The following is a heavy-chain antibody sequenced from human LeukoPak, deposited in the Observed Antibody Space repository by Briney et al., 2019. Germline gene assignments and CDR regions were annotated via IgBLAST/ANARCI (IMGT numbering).Heavy chain of an antibody. CDR2: IIPIFGTA. CDR3: ARGGLELLFGGSSWFDP. D-gene: IGHD1-7*01. CDR1: GGTFSSYA. Sequence: ASVKVSCKASGGTFSSYAISWVRQAPGQGLEWMGGIIPIFGTANYAQKFQGRVTITTDESTSTAYMELSSLRSDDTAVYYCARGGLELLFGGSSWFDPWGQGTLVTVSS. J-gene: IGHJ5*02. V-gene: IGHV1-69*05.